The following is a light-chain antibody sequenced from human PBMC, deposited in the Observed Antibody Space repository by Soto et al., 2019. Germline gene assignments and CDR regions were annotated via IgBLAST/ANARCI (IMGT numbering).Light chain of an antibody. CDR1: SSNIGSNT. Sequence: QSVLTQPPSASGTPGQRFTISCSGSSSNIGSNTVNWYQQLPGTAPKLLIYSNNQRPSGVPDRFSGSKSGTSASLAISGLQSEDKADYYCAAWDDSLNGWVFGGGTKLTVL. V-gene: IGLV1-44*01. CDR2: SNN. J-gene: IGLJ3*02. CDR3: AAWDDSLNGWV.